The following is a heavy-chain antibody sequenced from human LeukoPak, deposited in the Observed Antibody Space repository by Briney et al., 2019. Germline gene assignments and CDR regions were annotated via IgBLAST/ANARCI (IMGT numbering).Heavy chain of an antibody. V-gene: IGHV4-59*12. CDR1: GGSISNDY. CDR2: LYYNGNT. J-gene: IGHJ5*02. CDR3: ARNRVSWFDP. Sequence: SETLSLTCSVSGGSISNDYWSWIRQPPGKGLEWVGYLYYNGNTNYNPSLKSRITMSVDTSKNQFSLKLSSVTAADTAVYYCARNRVSWFDPWGQGTLVTVSS. D-gene: IGHD1-14*01.